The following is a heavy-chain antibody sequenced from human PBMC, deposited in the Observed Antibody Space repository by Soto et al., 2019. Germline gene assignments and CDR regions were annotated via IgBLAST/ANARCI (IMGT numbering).Heavy chain of an antibody. CDR2: IDTSGST. D-gene: IGHD3-3*01. V-gene: IGHV4-4*07. CDR1: GGSISNYY. CDR3: ARGGQDFWSGPFDY. Sequence: SETLSLTCTVSGGSISNYYCNWIREPAGKGLEWIGRIDTSGSTNYNPSLKSRVTMSVDTSKQEFSLKLSSVTAADTALYYCARGGQDFWSGPFDYWGRGALVTVSS. J-gene: IGHJ4*02.